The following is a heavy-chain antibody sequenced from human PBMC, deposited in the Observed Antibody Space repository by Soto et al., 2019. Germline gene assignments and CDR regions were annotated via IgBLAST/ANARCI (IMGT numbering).Heavy chain of an antibody. CDR2: ISGSGGSK. Sequence: LRLSCAASGFTFSSYAMSWVRQAPGKGLEWVSAISGSGGSKYYADSVKGRFTISRDNSKNTLYLQMNSLRAEDKAVYYCAKDIESYGSGWFDPWGQGTLGTASS. CDR3: AKDIESYGSGWFDP. D-gene: IGHD5-18*01. V-gene: IGHV3-23*01. CDR1: GFTFSSYA. J-gene: IGHJ5*02.